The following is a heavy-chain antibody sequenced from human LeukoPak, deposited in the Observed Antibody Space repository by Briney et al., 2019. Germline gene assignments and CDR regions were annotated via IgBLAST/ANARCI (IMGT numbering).Heavy chain of an antibody. D-gene: IGHD1-26*01. CDR1: GFNFRNYA. CDR3: AKEIVGARDY. V-gene: IGHV3-23*01. Sequence: PGGSLRLSCAASGFNFRNYAMNWVRQAPGKGLEWVSAISGSGGNTYYADSVKGRFTISRDNSKNTLYLQMNSLRAEDTAVYYCAKEIVGARDYWGQGTLVTVSS. CDR2: ISGSGGNT. J-gene: IGHJ4*02.